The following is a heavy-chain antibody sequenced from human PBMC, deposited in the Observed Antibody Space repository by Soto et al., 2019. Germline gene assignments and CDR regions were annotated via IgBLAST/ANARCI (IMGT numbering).Heavy chain of an antibody. V-gene: IGHV5-51*01. CDR2: IYPGDSDT. D-gene: IGHD6-19*01. CDR1: GYRFTNYW. Sequence: PGESLKISCKGSGYRFTNYWIGWVRQMPGKGLEWMGIIYPGDSDTRYSPSFQGQVIISADKSISTAYLQWSSLKASDTAIYYCARHRSSGWDAFDIWGQGTMVTVSS. CDR3: ARHRSSGWDAFDI. J-gene: IGHJ3*02.